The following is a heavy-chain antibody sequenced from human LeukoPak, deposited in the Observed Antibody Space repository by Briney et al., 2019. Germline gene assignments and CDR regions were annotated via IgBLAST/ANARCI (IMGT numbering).Heavy chain of an antibody. CDR2: MYSDGRT. CDR3: ARLPRGDY. Sequence: GGSLRLSCAASGFTVSSTYISWVRQAPGRGLEWVSVMYSDGRTYYADSPKGRFTISRDSSNNTVYLQMNSLRVEDTAVYYCARLPRGDYWGQGTLVTVSS. V-gene: IGHV3-53*01. J-gene: IGHJ4*02. D-gene: IGHD3-16*01. CDR1: GFTVSSTY.